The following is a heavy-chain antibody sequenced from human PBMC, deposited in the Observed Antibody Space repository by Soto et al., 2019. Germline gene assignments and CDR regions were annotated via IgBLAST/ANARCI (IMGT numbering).Heavy chain of an antibody. CDR3: ARQLVDIVVVPAGSPGENWFDP. Sequence: SETLSLTCTVSGGSISSYYWSWIRQPPGKGLEWIGYIYYSGSTNYNPSLKSRVTISVDTSKNQFSLKLSSVTAADTAVYYCARQLVDIVVVPAGSPGENWFDPWGQGTLVTVSS. V-gene: IGHV4-59*08. CDR1: GGSISSYY. J-gene: IGHJ5*02. D-gene: IGHD2-2*03. CDR2: IYYSGST.